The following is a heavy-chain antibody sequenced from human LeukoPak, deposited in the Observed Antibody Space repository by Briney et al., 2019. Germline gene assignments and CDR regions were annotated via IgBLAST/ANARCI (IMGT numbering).Heavy chain of an antibody. CDR1: GFIVSRNY. V-gene: IGHV3-53*01. CDR2: LSSKYET. D-gene: IGHD3-16*01. CDR3: YGIHLGDSFDI. Sequence: QPGGSLRLSCAASGFIVSRNYMGRVRQAPGKGLEWVSALSSKYETYYADPVKGRFTISRDNSENTLYLQMNALRAEDTALYYCYGIHLGDSFDIWGRGTMVIVFS. J-gene: IGHJ3*02.